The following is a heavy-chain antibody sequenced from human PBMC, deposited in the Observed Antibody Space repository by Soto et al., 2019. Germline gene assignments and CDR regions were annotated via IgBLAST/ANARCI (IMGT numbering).Heavy chain of an antibody. D-gene: IGHD6-13*01. J-gene: IGHJ6*02. CDR3: AREMLEQQLNYGMDV. Sequence: ASVKVSCKASGGTFSSYAISWVRQAPGQGLGWMGGIIPIFGTANYAQKLQGRVTITADESTSTAYMELSSLRSEDTAVYYCAREMLEQQLNYGMDVWGQGTTVTVSS. V-gene: IGHV1-69*13. CDR2: IIPIFGTA. CDR1: GGTFSSYA.